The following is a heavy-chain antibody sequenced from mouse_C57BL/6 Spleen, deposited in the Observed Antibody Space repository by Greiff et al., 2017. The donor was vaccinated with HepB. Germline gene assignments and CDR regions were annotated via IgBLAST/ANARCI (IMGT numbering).Heavy chain of an antibody. CDR3: ARGDGYYYFDY. Sequence: VQLVESGAELVRPGTSVKMSCKASGYTFTNYWIGWAKQRPGHGLEWIGDIYPGGGYTNYNEKFKGKATLTADKSSSTAYMQFSSLTSEDSAIYYCARGDGYYYFDYWGQGTTLTVSS. CDR1: GYTFTNYW. D-gene: IGHD2-3*01. J-gene: IGHJ2*01. CDR2: IYPGGGYT. V-gene: IGHV1-63*01.